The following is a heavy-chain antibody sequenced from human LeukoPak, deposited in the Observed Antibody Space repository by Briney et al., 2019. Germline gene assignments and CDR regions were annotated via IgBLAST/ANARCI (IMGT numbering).Heavy chain of an antibody. CDR3: ARNPGAFDI. V-gene: IGHV3-66*01. Sequence: GGSLRLSCGASGFSFSTYYMTWVRQAPGKGLEWVSFIHGGGGTDYADSVKGRFTISRDTSKNTVYLQMNNLRADDTAVYYCARNPGAFDIWGQGTMVTVSS. J-gene: IGHJ3*02. CDR1: GFSFSTYY. CDR2: IHGGGGT.